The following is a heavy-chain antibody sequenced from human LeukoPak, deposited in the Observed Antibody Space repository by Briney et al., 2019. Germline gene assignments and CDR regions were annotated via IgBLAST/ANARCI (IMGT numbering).Heavy chain of an antibody. CDR3: AKDSSANY. CDR1: GFTFITSW. Sequence: GGTLRLSCETSGFTFITSWMSWVRQAPGKGPECVANIKQDGSEKYYLDSVKGRFTISRDNAKNSLYLQMNSLRAEDTAVYYCAKDSSANYWGQGTLVTVSS. CDR2: IKQDGSEK. J-gene: IGHJ4*02. D-gene: IGHD3-10*01. V-gene: IGHV3-7*04.